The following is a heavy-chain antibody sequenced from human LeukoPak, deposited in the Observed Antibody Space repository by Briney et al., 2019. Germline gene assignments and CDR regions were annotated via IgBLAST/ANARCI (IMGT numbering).Heavy chain of an antibody. CDR1: GGTFSSYA. Sequence: SVKVSCKASGGTFSSYAISWVRQAPGQGLEWMGGIIPIFGTANYAQKFQGRVTITTDESTSAAYMELSSLRSEDTAVYYCARDRYCSSTSCYRDNWFDPWGQGTLVTVSS. J-gene: IGHJ5*02. V-gene: IGHV1-69*05. D-gene: IGHD2-2*02. CDR3: ARDRYCSSTSCYRDNWFDP. CDR2: IIPIFGTA.